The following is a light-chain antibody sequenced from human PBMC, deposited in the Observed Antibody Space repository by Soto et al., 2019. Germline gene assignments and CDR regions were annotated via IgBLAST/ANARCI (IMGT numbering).Light chain of an antibody. CDR3: QHFNTYPWT. CDR2: DAS. J-gene: IGKJ1*01. CDR1: QGLSSA. V-gene: IGKV1-13*02. Sequence: AIQLTQSPSSLSASVADRVTITCRASQGLSSALAWYQQKPGKPPKLLIFDASSLESGVPSRFSSSGSGTDFTLTISSLQPEDFATYYCQHFNTYPWTFGQGTKVEIK.